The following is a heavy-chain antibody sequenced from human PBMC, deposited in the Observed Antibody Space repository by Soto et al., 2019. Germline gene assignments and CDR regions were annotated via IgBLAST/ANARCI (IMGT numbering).Heavy chain of an antibody. D-gene: IGHD2-2*01. J-gene: IGHJ5*02. CDR2: IHYTGTT. CDR3: ARDGSRCVTTSCPGAWLDP. Sequence: PSETLSLTCTVAGRSISSYYCIWIRQPPGKELEWVGYIHYTGTTKYNPSPKSRVTISVGTSKNQFSLKLDSMTAADTAVYYCARDGSRCVTTSCPGAWLDPWGQGTLVTGSS. CDR1: GRSISSYY. V-gene: IGHV4-59*01.